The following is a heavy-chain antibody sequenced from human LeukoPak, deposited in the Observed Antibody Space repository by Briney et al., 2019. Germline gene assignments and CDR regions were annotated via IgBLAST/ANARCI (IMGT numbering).Heavy chain of an antibody. J-gene: IGHJ3*02. CDR3: ARSLATVTTTGRDAFDI. V-gene: IGHV4-4*09. Sequence: SETLSLTCTGSGGSISIYYGSCIRQPPGKGREWIGYIYTSGSTNYNPSLKRRVTISVATSKNPSSLQLSSVTAADTAVYSCARSLATVTTTGRDAFDIWGQGTMVTVSS. CDR2: IYTSGST. D-gene: IGHD4-17*01. CDR1: GGSISIYY.